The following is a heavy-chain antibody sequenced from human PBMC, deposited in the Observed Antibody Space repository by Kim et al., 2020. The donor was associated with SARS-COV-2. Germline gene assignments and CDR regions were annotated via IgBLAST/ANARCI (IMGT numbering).Heavy chain of an antibody. CDR1: GYTFTSYF. V-gene: IGHV1-46*01. Sequence: ASVKVSCKASGYTFTSYFMHWVRQALGQGLEWMGIINTSDGITNYAQKFQGRVTMTRDTSTSTVYMELSSLRSEDTAVYYCTKYSGRNPFDYWGQGTLVT. J-gene: IGHJ4*02. CDR3: TKYSGRNPFDY. D-gene: IGHD1-26*01. CDR2: INTSDGIT.